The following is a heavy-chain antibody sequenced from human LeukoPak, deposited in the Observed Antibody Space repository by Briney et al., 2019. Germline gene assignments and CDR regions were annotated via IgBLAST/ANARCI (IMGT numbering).Heavy chain of an antibody. Sequence: GGSLRLSCAASGFAFSSYWMSWVRQAPGKGLEWVANIKQDGSEKYYVDSVKGRFTISRDNAKNSLYLQMNSLRAEDTAVYYCARRDGYNWYYFDYWGQGTLVTVSS. CDR1: GFAFSSYW. V-gene: IGHV3-7*01. J-gene: IGHJ4*02. CDR2: IKQDGSEK. D-gene: IGHD5-24*01. CDR3: ARRDGYNWYYFDY.